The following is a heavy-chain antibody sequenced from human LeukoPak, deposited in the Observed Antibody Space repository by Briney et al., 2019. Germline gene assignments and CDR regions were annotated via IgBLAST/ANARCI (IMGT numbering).Heavy chain of an antibody. D-gene: IGHD3-22*01. CDR2: ITSSSSYI. V-gene: IGHV3-21*01. CDR3: ARGGHAYYDSSGYRYYFDY. CDR1: GFIFSSYA. J-gene: IGHJ4*02. Sequence: KTGGSLRLSCAASGFIFSSYAMSWVRQAPGKGLEWVSSITSSSSYIYYADSVKGRFTFSRDNAKNSLYLQMNSLRAEDTAVYYCARGGHAYYDSSGYRYYFDYWGQGTLVTVSS.